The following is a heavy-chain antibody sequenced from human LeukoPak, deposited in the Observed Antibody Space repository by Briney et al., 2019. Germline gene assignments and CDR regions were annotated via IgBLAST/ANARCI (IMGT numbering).Heavy chain of an antibody. CDR2: INHSGST. V-gene: IGHV4-34*01. D-gene: IGHD3-3*01. CDR1: GGSFSGYY. Sequence: SETLSLTCAVYGGSFSGYYWSWIRQPPGKGLGWIGEINHSGSTNYNPSLKSRVTISVDTSKNQFSLKLSSVTAADTAVYYCARGPYYDFWSGYRSDAFDIWGQGTMVTVSS. CDR3: ARGPYYDFWSGYRSDAFDI. J-gene: IGHJ3*02.